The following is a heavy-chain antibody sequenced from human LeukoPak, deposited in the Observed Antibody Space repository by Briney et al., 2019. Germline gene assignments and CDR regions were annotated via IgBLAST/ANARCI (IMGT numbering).Heavy chain of an antibody. CDR3: ARDGSGGSCSFDY. Sequence: KTGGSLRLSCAASGFTFSDYNMRWIRQAPGKGLEWVSSISRSGSTKYYADPVKGRFTISRDNAKNSLFLQMNSLRAEDTAVYYCARDGSGGSCSFDYWGQGTLVTVSS. J-gene: IGHJ4*02. CDR2: ISRSGSTK. CDR1: GFTFSDYN. V-gene: IGHV3-11*01. D-gene: IGHD2-15*01.